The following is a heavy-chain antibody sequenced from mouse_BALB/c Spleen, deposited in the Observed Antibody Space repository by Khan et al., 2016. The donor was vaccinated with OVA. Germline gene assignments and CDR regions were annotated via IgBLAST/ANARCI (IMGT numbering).Heavy chain of an antibody. J-gene: IGHJ1*01. CDR1: GFSLTSYC. CDR3: ARYYSNYGWYFDV. CDR2: FWTGGST. V-gene: IGHV2-9*02. Sequence: VQLLESGPGLVAPSQSLSITCTVTGFSLTSYCVQCFRQHPRKDLLWLRVFWTGGSTTYNSPLMTRLSNSKDNSKSKVFLKMNSLQTDDTAMYYCARYYSNYGWYFDVWGAGTTVTVSS. D-gene: IGHD2-5*01.